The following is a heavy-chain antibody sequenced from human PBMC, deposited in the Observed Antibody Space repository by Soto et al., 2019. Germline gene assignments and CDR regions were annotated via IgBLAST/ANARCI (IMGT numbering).Heavy chain of an antibody. D-gene: IGHD6-13*01. CDR3: ARRTAAPNYYYYMDV. CDR2: IKQDGSEE. J-gene: IGHJ6*03. Sequence: GGSLRLSCAASGFTFSSYWMSWVRPAPGKGLEGVANIKQDGSEEYYVDSVKGRFTISRDNAKNSLYLQMNSLRAEDTAVYYCARRTAAPNYYYYMDVWGKGTTVTVSS. V-gene: IGHV3-7*01. CDR1: GFTFSSYW.